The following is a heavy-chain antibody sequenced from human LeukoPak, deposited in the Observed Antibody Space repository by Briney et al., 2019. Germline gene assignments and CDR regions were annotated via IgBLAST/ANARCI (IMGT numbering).Heavy chain of an antibody. Sequence: GASVKVSCKASGYTFTGYYMHWVRQAPGQGLEWMGWINPNSGGTNYAQKFQGRVTMTRDTSISTAYMELSRLRSEDTAVYYCARGKRFTYYDILTGYHNWFDPWGQGTLVTVSS. V-gene: IGHV1-2*02. CDR1: GYTFTGYY. J-gene: IGHJ5*02. D-gene: IGHD3-9*01. CDR3: ARGKRFTYYDILTGYHNWFDP. CDR2: INPNSGGT.